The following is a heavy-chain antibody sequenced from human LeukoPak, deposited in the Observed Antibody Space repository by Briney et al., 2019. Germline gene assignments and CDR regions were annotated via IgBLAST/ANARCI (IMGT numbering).Heavy chain of an antibody. V-gene: IGHV3-9*01. D-gene: IGHD5-12*01. CDR1: GVTFEDYA. CDR3: AKNSGYDARGYFDL. J-gene: IGHJ2*01. Sequence: PGRSLRLSCAASGVTFEDYAMHWVRQAPGSGLEWVSGITWNSGRIDYADSVKGRFTISRDNAKNSLYLRMNSLRDEDTALYYCAKNSGYDARGYFDLWGRGTLVTVSS. CDR2: ITWNSGRI.